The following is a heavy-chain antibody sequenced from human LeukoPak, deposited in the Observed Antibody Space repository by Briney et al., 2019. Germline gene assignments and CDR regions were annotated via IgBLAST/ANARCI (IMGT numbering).Heavy chain of an antibody. CDR2: TGSMGSTI. V-gene: IGHV3-48*01. J-gene: IGHJ4*02. CDR1: GFTFSSYA. Sequence: GGSLRLSCAASGFTFSSYAMSWVRQSPGKGLEWIAYTGSMGSTIHYADSVKGRFTISRDNAKKSLYLQMDTLRGDDTAVYYCARVGGRGIDYWGQGSLVSVSS. CDR3: ARVGGRGIDY.